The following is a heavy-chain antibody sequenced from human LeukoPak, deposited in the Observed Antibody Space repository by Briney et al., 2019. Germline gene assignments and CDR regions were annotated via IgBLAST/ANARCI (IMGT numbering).Heavy chain of an antibody. Sequence: GGSLRLSCAASGFIFRTYWMNWVRQAPGKGLEWVSSISSSSSHIYYADSVKGRFTISRDNAKNSLYLQMNSLRAEDTAVYYCARDLPGTYYYGSGSYYNEDYYYGMDVWGQGTTVTVSS. D-gene: IGHD3-10*01. J-gene: IGHJ6*02. V-gene: IGHV3-21*01. CDR2: ISSSSSHI. CDR1: GFIFRTYW. CDR3: ARDLPGTYYYGSGSYYNEDYYYGMDV.